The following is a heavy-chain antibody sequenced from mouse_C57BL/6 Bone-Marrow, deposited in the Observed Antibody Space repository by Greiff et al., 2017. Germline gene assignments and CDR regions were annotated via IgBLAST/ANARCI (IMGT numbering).Heavy chain of an antibody. CDR1: GFNIKDDY. V-gene: IGHV14-4*01. Sequence: EVQLQQSGAELVRPGASVKLSCTASGFNIKDDYMHWVKQRPEQGLEWIGWIDPENGDTAYASKFQGTATITADTSSNTASLQHSSLTSEDTAVYYCTLGNFDYWGQGTTLTVSS. J-gene: IGHJ2*01. CDR3: TLGNFDY. CDR2: IDPENGDT.